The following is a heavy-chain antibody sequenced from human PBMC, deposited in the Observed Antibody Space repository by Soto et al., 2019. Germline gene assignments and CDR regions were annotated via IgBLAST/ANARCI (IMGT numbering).Heavy chain of an antibody. Sequence: EVQLLESGGGLVQHGGSLTLSCAASGFTFSTYAMTWVRQAPGKGLEWVSTISDSDGSTYYADSVKGRFTISRDNSRNTVYLQMNSLRAEDTAVYYCAKEVEGGWYYFDYWGQGTLVTVSS. CDR2: ISDSDGST. V-gene: IGHV3-23*01. CDR3: AKEVEGGWYYFDY. D-gene: IGHD2-15*01. J-gene: IGHJ4*02. CDR1: GFTFSTYA.